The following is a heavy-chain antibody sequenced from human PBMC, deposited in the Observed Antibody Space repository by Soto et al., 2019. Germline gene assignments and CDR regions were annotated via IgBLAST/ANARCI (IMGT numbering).Heavy chain of an antibody. CDR2: INGGGTST. J-gene: IGHJ4*02. CDR1: GFTFSNFA. Sequence: EVQLLESGGGLVQPWGSLKLSCAASGFTFSNFAMNWVRQAPGKGPEWVSLINGGGTSTYYADSVKGRFTVSRDNSINTVLLQMSSVGGEDTAVYFCVRGHATVGSSHVVFDSWGQGTLVSVSS. V-gene: IGHV3-23*03. CDR3: VRGHATVGSSHVVFDS. D-gene: IGHD1-26*01.